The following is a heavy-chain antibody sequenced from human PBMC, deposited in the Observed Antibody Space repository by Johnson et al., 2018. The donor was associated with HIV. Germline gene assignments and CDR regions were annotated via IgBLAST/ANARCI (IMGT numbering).Heavy chain of an antibody. CDR1: GFTFSSYD. CDR2: IGTAGDT. D-gene: IGHD3-22*01. J-gene: IGHJ3*02. Sequence: VQLVESGGGLVQPGGSLRLSCVASGFTFSSYDMHWVRQATGKGLEWVSAIGTAGDTYYPGSVKGRFTISRENAKNSLYLQMNSLRAGDTAVYYCARDRGGYYYDSSGLDAFDIWGQGTMVTVSS. CDR3: ARDRGGYYYDSSGLDAFDI. V-gene: IGHV3-13*01.